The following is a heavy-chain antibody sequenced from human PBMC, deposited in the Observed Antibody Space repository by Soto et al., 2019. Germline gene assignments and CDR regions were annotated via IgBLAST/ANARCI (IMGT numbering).Heavy chain of an antibody. CDR3: GILQGKDIVVVPSTPVDY. J-gene: IGHJ4*02. V-gene: IGHV1-69*01. CDR1: GGTFSSYA. CDR2: IIPIFGTA. Sequence: QVQLVQSGAEVKKPGSSVKVSCKASGGTFSSYAISWVRQAPGQGLEWMGGIIPIFGTANYAQKFQGRVTITADESTSKAYMELSSLRSEDTAVYYCGILQGKDIVVVPSTPVDYWGQGTLVTVSS. D-gene: IGHD2-2*01.